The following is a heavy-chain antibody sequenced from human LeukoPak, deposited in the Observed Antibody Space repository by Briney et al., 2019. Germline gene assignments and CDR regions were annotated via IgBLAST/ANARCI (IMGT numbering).Heavy chain of an antibody. CDR2: IYYSKNT. D-gene: IGHD5-18*01. V-gene: IGHV4-39*01. Sequence: SETLSLTCTVSGGSISSSSAYWGWIRQPPGKGLEWIGSIYYSKNTYYNPSLKSRVNISADTSKNQFSLTLGSFSATDTAVYYCVSPRGFSYGYFDYWGQGTLVTVSS. CDR3: VSPRGFSYGYFDY. J-gene: IGHJ4*02. CDR1: GGSISSSSAY.